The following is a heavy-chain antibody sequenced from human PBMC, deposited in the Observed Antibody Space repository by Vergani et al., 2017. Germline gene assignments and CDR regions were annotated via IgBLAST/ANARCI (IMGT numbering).Heavy chain of an antibody. CDR2: VYTSGMT. Sequence: QVQLQESGPLLVRPSQTLSLTCTVSGGSINTGAYYWSWIRQPAGKGLEWIGRVYTSGMTNYNPSLKSRVTILVDRSKSQLSLKLTSVTAGDTAVYFCARDPDIVVVPPAPYYYYYYGMDVWGQGTTVTVSS. V-gene: IGHV4-61*02. D-gene: IGHD2-2*01. CDR1: GGSINTGAYY. J-gene: IGHJ6*02. CDR3: ARDPDIVVVPPAPYYYYYYGMDV.